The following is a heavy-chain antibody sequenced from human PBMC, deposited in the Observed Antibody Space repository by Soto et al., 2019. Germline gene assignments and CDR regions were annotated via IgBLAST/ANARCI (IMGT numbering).Heavy chain of an antibody. D-gene: IGHD3-3*01. CDR1: GGSISNYY. CDR2: ISDSGGST. Sequence: ETLSLTCTVSGGSISNYYWSWVRQAPGRGLEWVSSISDSGGSTYYADSVKGRFAISRDNSKNTLYLQMNSLRAEETAVYYCAKGNTIFGVVISLDYYYGMYVWGQGTTVTVSS. V-gene: IGHV3-23*01. CDR3: AKGNTIFGVVISLDYYYGMYV. J-gene: IGHJ6*02.